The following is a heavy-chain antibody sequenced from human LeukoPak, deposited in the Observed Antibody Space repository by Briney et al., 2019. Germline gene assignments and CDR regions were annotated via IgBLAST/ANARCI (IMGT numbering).Heavy chain of an antibody. J-gene: IGHJ4*02. CDR3: ARVGSSSWYGGDFDY. D-gene: IGHD6-13*01. Sequence: PSETLSLTCTVSGGSISSSSYYWGWIRQPPGKGLEWIGSIYYSGSTYYNPSLKSRVTISVDTSKSQFSLNLSSVTAADTAVYYCARVGSSSWYGGDFDYWGQGTLVTVSS. CDR2: IYYSGST. V-gene: IGHV4-39*07. CDR1: GGSISSSSYY.